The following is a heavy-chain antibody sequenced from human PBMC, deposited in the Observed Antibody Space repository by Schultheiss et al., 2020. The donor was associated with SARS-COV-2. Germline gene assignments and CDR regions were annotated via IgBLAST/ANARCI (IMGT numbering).Heavy chain of an antibody. CDR3: ARDLMSGETVLVAIDY. CDR2: TSYDGSKK. CDR1: GFIFTSYG. J-gene: IGHJ4*02. D-gene: IGHD2-8*02. Sequence: GESLKISCEASGFIFTSYGMHWVRQAPGKGLEWVAVTSYDGSKKFYADSVKGRFTISRDNSKNTLYLQMNSLRVEDTAVYYCARDLMSGETVLVAIDYWGQGTLVTVSS. V-gene: IGHV3-30*03.